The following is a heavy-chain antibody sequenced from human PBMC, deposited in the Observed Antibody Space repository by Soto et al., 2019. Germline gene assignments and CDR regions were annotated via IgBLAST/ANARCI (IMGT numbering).Heavy chain of an antibody. Sequence: QVQLVESGGGVVQPGRSLRLSCAASGFTFSSYGMHWVRQAPGKGLEWVAVISYDGSNKYYADSVKGRFTISRDNSKNTLYLQMNSLRAEDTAVYYCAKDLGSAAAAEYFQHWGQCTLVTVSS. CDR1: GFTFSSYG. D-gene: IGHD6-13*01. CDR3: AKDLGSAAAAEYFQH. J-gene: IGHJ1*01. V-gene: IGHV3-30*18. CDR2: ISYDGSNK.